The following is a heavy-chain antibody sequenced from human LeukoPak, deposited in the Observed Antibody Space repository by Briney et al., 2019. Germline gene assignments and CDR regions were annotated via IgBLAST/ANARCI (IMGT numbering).Heavy chain of an antibody. J-gene: IGHJ1*01. CDR3: ASNKYSSSRGYFQH. Sequence: PSETLSLTCTVSGGSISSSSYYWGWIRQPPGKGLEWIGSIYYSGSTYYNPSLKSRVTISVDTSKNQFSLKLSSVTAADTAVYYCASNKYSSSRGYFQHWGQGTLVTVSS. CDR2: IYYSGST. CDR1: GGSISSSSYY. V-gene: IGHV4-39*01. D-gene: IGHD6-13*01.